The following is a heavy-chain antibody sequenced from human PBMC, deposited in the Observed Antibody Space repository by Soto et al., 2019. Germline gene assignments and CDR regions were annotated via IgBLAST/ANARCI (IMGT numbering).Heavy chain of an antibody. J-gene: IGHJ4*02. D-gene: IGHD1-1*01. CDR1: GYTFTSYG. Sequence: ASVKVSXKASGYTFTSYGINWVRQAPGQGLEWMGWISGYTGNTNYAQKLQGRVTMTTDKSTSTAYMELRSLISDDTAMYYCAKGTGTTSEASLFDYWGQGTLVTVSS. CDR3: AKGTGTTSEASLFDY. V-gene: IGHV1-18*01. CDR2: ISGYTGNT.